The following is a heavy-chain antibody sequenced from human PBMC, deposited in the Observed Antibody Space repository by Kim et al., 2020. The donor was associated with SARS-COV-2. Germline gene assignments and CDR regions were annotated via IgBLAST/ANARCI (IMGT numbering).Heavy chain of an antibody. CDR2: MNPNSGNT. CDR3: ARYRIAARRIPFYYYYYGMDV. Sequence: ASVKVSCKASGYTFTSYDINWVRQATGQGLEWMGWMNPNSGNTGYAQKFQGRVTMTRNTSISTAYMELSSLRSEDTAVYYCARYRIAARRIPFYYYYYGMDVWGQGTTVTVSS. D-gene: IGHD6-6*01. J-gene: IGHJ6*02. V-gene: IGHV1-8*01. CDR1: GYTFTSYD.